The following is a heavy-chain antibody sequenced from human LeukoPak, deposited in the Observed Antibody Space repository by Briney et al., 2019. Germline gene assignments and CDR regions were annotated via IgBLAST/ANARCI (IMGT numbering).Heavy chain of an antibody. J-gene: IGHJ5*02. D-gene: IGHD6-25*01. V-gene: IGHV1-2*04. Sequence: ASVKVSCKASGYTFTRYYMHWVRQAPGQGLEWMGWINPNSGGTNYAQQFQGWVTMTRDTSISTAYMELSRLGSDDTAVYYCARSSSGWGFSGSEVWFDPWGQGTLVTVSS. CDR1: GYTFTRYY. CDR2: INPNSGGT. CDR3: ARSSSGWGFSGSEVWFDP.